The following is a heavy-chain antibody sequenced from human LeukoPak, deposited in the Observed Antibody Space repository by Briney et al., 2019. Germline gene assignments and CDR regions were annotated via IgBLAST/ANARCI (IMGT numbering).Heavy chain of an antibody. J-gene: IGHJ5*02. V-gene: IGHV1-2*02. D-gene: IGHD2-2*01. CDR2: INPNSGGT. Sequence: GASVKVSCKASGYTFTGYYMHWVRQAPGQGLEWMGWINPNSGGTNYAQKFQGRVTMTRDTSISTAYLELSRLRSDDTAVYYCARVPAAITGTNWFDPWGQGTLVTVSS. CDR3: ARVPAAITGTNWFDP. CDR1: GYTFTGYY.